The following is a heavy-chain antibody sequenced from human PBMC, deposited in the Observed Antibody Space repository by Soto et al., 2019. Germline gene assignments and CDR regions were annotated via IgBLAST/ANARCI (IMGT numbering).Heavy chain of an antibody. V-gene: IGHV1-69*13. Sequence: SVKVSCKASGGTFSSYAISWVRQAPGQGLEWMGGIIPIFGTANYAQKFQGRVTITADESTSTAYMELSSLRSEDTAVYYCARGAREEYCISTGCYAGVIPNWFDPWGQGTPVTVSS. D-gene: IGHD2-2*01. CDR1: GGTFSSYA. J-gene: IGHJ5*02. CDR3: ARGAREEYCISTGCYAGVIPNWFDP. CDR2: IIPIFGTA.